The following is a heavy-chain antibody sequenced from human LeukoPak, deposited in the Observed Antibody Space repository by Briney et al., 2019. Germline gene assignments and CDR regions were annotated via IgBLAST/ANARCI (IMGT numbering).Heavy chain of an antibody. D-gene: IGHD1-26*01. Sequence: SETLSLTCTVSGGSISSYYWSWIRQPPGKGLEWIGYIYYSGSTNYNPSLKSRVTISVDTSKIQFSLKLSSVTAADTAVYYCARDSGIDDAFDIWGQGTMVTVSS. J-gene: IGHJ3*02. CDR1: GGSISSYY. V-gene: IGHV4-59*01. CDR3: ARDSGIDDAFDI. CDR2: IYYSGST.